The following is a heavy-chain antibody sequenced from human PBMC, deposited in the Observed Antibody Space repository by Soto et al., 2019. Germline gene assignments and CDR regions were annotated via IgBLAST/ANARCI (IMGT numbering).Heavy chain of an antibody. CDR2: ISGSGGST. V-gene: IGHV3-23*01. Sequence: WWSLRLSCSASVFTFSSYAMSWFRQAPGKGLEWVSAISGSGGSTYYADSVKGRFTISRDNSKNTLYLQMNSLRAEDTAVYYCAKDQEVQYYYYYYGMDVWGQGTTVTVSS. CDR3: AKDQEVQYYYYYYGMDV. J-gene: IGHJ6*02. CDR1: VFTFSSYA.